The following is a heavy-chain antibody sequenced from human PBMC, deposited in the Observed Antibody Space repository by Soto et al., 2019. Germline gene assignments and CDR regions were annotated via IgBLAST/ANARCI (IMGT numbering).Heavy chain of an antibody. CDR2: INPSAGST. V-gene: IGHV1-46*03. Sequence: ASVKVSCKASGYTFTSYYMHWVRQAPGQGLEWMGIINPSAGSTSYAQKFQGRVTMTRDTSTSTVYMELSSLRSEDTAVYYCAREELSMVRGVDGPYNWFDPWGQGTLVTVSS. CDR1: GYTFTSYY. J-gene: IGHJ5*02. D-gene: IGHD3-10*01. CDR3: AREELSMVRGVDGPYNWFDP.